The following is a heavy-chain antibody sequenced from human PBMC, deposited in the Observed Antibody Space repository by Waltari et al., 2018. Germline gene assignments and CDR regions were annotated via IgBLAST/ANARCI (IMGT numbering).Heavy chain of an antibody. J-gene: IGHJ4*02. Sequence: QVQLQESGPGLVKPSETLSLTCAVSGYSISSGYYWGWIRQPPGKGLEWIGSIYHSGRTYYNPSLKSRVTISVDTSKNQFSLKLSSVTAADTAVYYCARLEFGSYYFDYWGQGTLVTVSS. CDR3: ARLEFGSYYFDY. CDR1: GYSISSGYY. CDR2: IYHSGRT. V-gene: IGHV4-38-2*01. D-gene: IGHD3-10*01.